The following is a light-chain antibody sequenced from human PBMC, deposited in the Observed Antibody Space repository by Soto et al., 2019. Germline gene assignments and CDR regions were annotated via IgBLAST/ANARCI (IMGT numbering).Light chain of an antibody. Sequence: EVVMTQSPLSLPVTLGQPASISCRSSQSLVYTDGNTYLSWFQQRPGQSPRRLIYRVSNRDSGVPDRFSGSGSGTDFTLKISRVEAEDVGVYYCMQGTHWPLTFGGGTKVDIK. CDR2: RVS. CDR1: QSLVYTDGNTY. V-gene: IGKV2-30*01. CDR3: MQGTHWPLT. J-gene: IGKJ4*01.